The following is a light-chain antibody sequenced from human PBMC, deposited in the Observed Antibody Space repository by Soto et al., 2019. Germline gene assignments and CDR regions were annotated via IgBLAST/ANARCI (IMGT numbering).Light chain of an antibody. CDR1: QSVSTRY. J-gene: IGKJ2*01. CDR3: HQFGSSPPAFT. V-gene: IGKV3-20*01. Sequence: ESMLTQSPGTLSLSPGERATLSCRASQSVSTRYLAWYQQKPGQAPRLLIYGASIRATGIPDRFSGSGSGTDFTLPISRLGPEDVAVYYCHQFGSSPPAFTFGQGTKLEI. CDR2: GAS.